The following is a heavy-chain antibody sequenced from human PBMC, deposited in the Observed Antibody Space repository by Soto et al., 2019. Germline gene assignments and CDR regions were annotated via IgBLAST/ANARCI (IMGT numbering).Heavy chain of an antibody. D-gene: IGHD1-26*01. CDR2: INAGNGNT. V-gene: IGHV1-3*01. Sequence: GASVKVSCKASGYTFTSYAMHWVRQAPGQRLEWMGWINAGNGNTKYSQKFQGRVTITRDTSASTAYMELSSLRSEDTAVYYCAGVGAYGAPVEWFDPWGQGXLVTVYS. CDR3: AGVGAYGAPVEWFDP. CDR1: GYTFTSYA. J-gene: IGHJ5*02.